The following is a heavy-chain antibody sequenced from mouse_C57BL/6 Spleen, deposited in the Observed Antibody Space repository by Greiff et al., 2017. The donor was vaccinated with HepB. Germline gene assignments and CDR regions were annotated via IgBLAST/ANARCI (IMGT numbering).Heavy chain of an antibody. D-gene: IGHD4-1*01. CDR3: ARTANWDEGDY. J-gene: IGHJ2*01. CDR2: IDPSDSYT. Sequence: QVQLQQPGAELVMPGASVKLSCKASGYTFTSYWMHWVKQRPGQGLEWIGEIDPSDSYTNYNQKFNGKSTLTVDKSSSTAYMQLSSLTSEDSAVYYCARTANWDEGDYWGQGTTLTVSS. V-gene: IGHV1-69*01. CDR1: GYTFTSYW.